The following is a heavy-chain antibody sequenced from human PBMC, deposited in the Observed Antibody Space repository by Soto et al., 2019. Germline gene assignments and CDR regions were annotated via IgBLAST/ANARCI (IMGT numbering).Heavy chain of an antibody. D-gene: IGHD4-17*01. Sequence: SETLSLTCTVSGGSISSGGYYWSWIRQHPGKGLEWIGYIYYSGSTYYNPSLKSRVTISVDTSKNQLSLKLSSVTAADTAVYYCARVLDYGDYSWFDPWGQGTLVTVSS. J-gene: IGHJ5*02. V-gene: IGHV4-31*03. CDR2: IYYSGST. CDR1: GGSISSGGYY. CDR3: ARVLDYGDYSWFDP.